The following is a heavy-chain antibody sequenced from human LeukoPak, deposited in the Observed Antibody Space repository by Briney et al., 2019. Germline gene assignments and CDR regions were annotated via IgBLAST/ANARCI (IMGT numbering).Heavy chain of an antibody. CDR1: GFTFSIYD. J-gene: IGHJ3*02. CDR2: ISGSGGTT. Sequence: PGGSLRLSCAASGFTFSIYDMNWFRQAPGKGLEWVSAISGSGGTTYNADSVKGRLTISRDNSKSTLYLQMNSLRAEDTALYYCAKSRSAYPRVDGFDMWGQGTMVTVSS. V-gene: IGHV3-23*01. CDR3: AKSRSAYPRVDGFDM. D-gene: IGHD3-3*01.